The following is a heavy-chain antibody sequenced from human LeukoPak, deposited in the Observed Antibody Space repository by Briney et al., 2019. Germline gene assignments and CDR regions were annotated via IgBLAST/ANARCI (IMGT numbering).Heavy chain of an antibody. CDR3: AKDGRSNYFYYYTMDV. J-gene: IGHJ6*02. V-gene: IGHV3-23*01. Sequence: GGSLRLSCAASGFTFSNYAMSWVRQAPGKGLEWVSALSGSGGSTYYADSVKGRFTISRDNSKNTLYLQMNSLGAEDTAVYYCAKDGRSNYFYYYTMDVWGQGTTVTVSS. D-gene: IGHD3-10*01. CDR1: GFTFSNYA. CDR2: LSGSGGST.